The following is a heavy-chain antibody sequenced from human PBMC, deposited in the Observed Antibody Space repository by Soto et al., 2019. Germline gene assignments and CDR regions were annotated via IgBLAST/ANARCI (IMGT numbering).Heavy chain of an antibody. J-gene: IGHJ3*02. CDR1: GFTFSSYS. CDR2: ISSSSSTI. CDR3: ARDQVNGDLWSGTFDAFDI. V-gene: IGHV3-48*01. Sequence: GGSLRLSCAASGFTFSSYSMNWVRQAPGKGLEWVSYISSSSSTIYYADSVKGRFTISRDNAKNSLYLQMNSLRAEDTAVYYCARDQVNGDLWSGTFDAFDIWGQGTMVTVSS. D-gene: IGHD3-10*01.